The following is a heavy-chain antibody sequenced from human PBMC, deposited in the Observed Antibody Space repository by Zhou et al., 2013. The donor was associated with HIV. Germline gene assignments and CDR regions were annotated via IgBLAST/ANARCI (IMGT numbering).Heavy chain of an antibody. J-gene: IGHJ6*02. Sequence: QVQLVQSGAEVKKPGASVKVSCKASGYTFTGYYIHWVRQAPGQGLEWMGWINPKSGDTNYAQKFQGRVTMTRDTSISTAYMELNRLRSDDTAMYYCGRDGEVATIRGLYYYGMDVWGQGTTVTVSS. CDR3: GRDGEVATIRGLYYYGMDV. CDR2: INPKSGDT. D-gene: IGHD5-12*01. V-gene: IGHV1-2*02. CDR1: GYTFTGYY.